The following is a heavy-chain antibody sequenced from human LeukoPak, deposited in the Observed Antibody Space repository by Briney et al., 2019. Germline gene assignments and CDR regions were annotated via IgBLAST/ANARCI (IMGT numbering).Heavy chain of an antibody. CDR2: ISSSSSYI. D-gene: IGHD6-13*01. CDR3: AREGSSSWYRGDAFDI. Sequence: GGSLRLSCAASGFTFNSYSMNWVRQAPGKGLEWVSSISSSSSYIYYADSVKGRFTISRDNAKNSLYLQMNSLRAEDTAVYYCAREGSSSWYRGDAFDIWGQGTMVTVSS. CDR1: GFTFNSYS. V-gene: IGHV3-21*01. J-gene: IGHJ3*02.